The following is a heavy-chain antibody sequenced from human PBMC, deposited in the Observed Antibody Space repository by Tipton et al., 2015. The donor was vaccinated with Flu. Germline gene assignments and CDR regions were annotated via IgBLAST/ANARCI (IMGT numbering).Heavy chain of an antibody. V-gene: IGHV3-23*01. J-gene: IGHJ4*02. CDR1: GYSIRSAYY. D-gene: IGHD5/OR15-5a*01. Sequence: SLRLSCSVSGYSIRSAYYWGWVRRPPGKGLEWISDISGGGGGTYYADSVKGRFTISRDNSKNMLYLRMNSLSAEDTAIYYCAKVIPEKVSGLDYWGQGTLVTVSS. CDR2: ISGGGGGT. CDR3: AKVIPEKVSGLDY.